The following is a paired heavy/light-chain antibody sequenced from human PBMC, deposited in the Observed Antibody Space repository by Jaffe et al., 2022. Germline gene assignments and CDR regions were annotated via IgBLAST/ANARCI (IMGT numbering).Heavy chain of an antibody. CDR1: GFTFSSYS. CDR2: ISGSGSRNT. Sequence: EVQLLESGGGLVQPGGSLRLSCAASGFTFSSYSLTWVRQAPGKGLEWVSTISGSGSRNTYYAESVKGRITISRDDSKNTVFLQMNSLRAEDTAVYYCAKSFFPSPVGMRTIDHWGQGTLVIVSS. V-gene: IGHV3-23*01. J-gene: IGHJ4*02. D-gene: IGHD2-2*01. CDR3: AKSFFPSPVGMRTIDH.
Light chain of an antibody. V-gene: IGLV1-51*01. J-gene: IGLJ2*01. CDR1: SSNIGNNY. CDR2: DSN. CDR3: GTWDSSLSAV. Sequence: QSVLTQPPSVSAAPGQKVTISCSGSSSNIGNNYVSWYQQLPGTAPKLLIYDSNQRPSGIPDRFSGSKSGTSATLGITGLQTGDEADYYCGTWDSSLSAVFGGGTKLTVL.